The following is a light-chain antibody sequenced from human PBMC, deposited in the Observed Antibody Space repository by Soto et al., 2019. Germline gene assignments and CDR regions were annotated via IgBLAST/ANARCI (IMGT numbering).Light chain of an antibody. CDR1: SSDVGGYDY. J-gene: IGLJ2*01. Sequence: QSALTQPPSASGSPGQSVTISCTGTSSDVGGYDYVSWYQRHPGNAPKLLIYEVSKRPSGVPDRFSGSKSGNTASLTVSGLQADDEADYYCSSYAGTNAYVLFGGGTKVTVL. CDR3: SSYAGTNAYVL. V-gene: IGLV2-8*01. CDR2: EVS.